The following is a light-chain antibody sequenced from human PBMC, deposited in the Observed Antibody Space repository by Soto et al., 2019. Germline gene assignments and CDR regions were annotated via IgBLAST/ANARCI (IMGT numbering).Light chain of an antibody. CDR2: EVT. CDR3: ASYAGTKLFV. V-gene: IGLV2-8*01. J-gene: IGLJ1*01. CDR1: SSDVGFYNC. Sequence: PALTQPRSACGSPGQSLTISCTRTSSDVGFYNCVSWYQQRPGKAPKLVIYEVTKRPSGVPDRFSGSKSGSTASLTVSGLQADDEAEYYCASYAGTKLFVFGSGTKVTVL.